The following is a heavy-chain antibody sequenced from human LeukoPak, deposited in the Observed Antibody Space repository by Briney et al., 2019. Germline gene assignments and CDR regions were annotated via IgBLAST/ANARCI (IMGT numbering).Heavy chain of an antibody. D-gene: IGHD3-10*01. CDR3: ARSARYYGSGRAQFDY. CDR2: ISSSGSTI. V-gene: IGHV3-48*03. Sequence: GGSLRLSCAASGFTFSNYAMNWVRQAPGKGLEWVSYISSSGSTIHYADSVKGRFTISRDNAKNSLYLQMNSLRAEDTAVYYCARSARYYGSGRAQFDYWGQGTLVTVSS. J-gene: IGHJ4*02. CDR1: GFTFSNYA.